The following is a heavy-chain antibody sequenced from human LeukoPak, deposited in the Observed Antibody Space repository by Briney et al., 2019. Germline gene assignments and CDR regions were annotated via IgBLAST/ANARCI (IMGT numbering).Heavy chain of an antibody. CDR1: GFTFTSSA. J-gene: IGHJ4*02. CDR3: AAEAAYYYDSRDAFDV. CDR2: IVVGSGNT. V-gene: IGHV1-58*01. D-gene: IGHD3-22*01. Sequence: SVKVSCKASGFTFTSSAVQWVRQARGQRLEWIGWIVVGSGNTNYAQKFQERVTITRDMSTSLVYMELSSLRSEDTAVYYCAAEAAYYYDSRDAFDVWGQGTLVTVSS.